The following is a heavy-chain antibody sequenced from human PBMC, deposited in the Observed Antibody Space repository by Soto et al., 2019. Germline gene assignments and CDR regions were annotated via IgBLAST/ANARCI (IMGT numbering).Heavy chain of an antibody. J-gene: IGHJ6*02. CDR2: IYYSGST. D-gene: IGHD6-13*01. CDR1: GGSVSSGSYY. Sequence: QVQLQESGPGLVKPSETLSLTCTVSGGSVSSGSYYWSWIRQPPGKGLEWIGYIYYSGSTNYNPSPKSRVTISVDTSKNQFSLKLSSVTAADTAVYYCASQLVPHYYYGMDVWGQGTTVTVSS. V-gene: IGHV4-61*01. CDR3: ASQLVPHYYYGMDV.